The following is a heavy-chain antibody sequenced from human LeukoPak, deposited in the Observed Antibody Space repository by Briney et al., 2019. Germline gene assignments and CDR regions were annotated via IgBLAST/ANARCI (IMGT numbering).Heavy chain of an antibody. CDR1: GGTFSSYA. J-gene: IGHJ4*02. V-gene: IGHV1-69*04. D-gene: IGHD3-22*01. CDR3: TRVPPTYYYDSSAPY. Sequence: SVKVSCKASGGTFSSYAISWVRQAPGQGLEWMGRIIPILGIANYAQKFQGRVTITADKSTSTAYMELSSLRSEDTAVYYCTRVPPTYYYDSSAPYWGQGTLVTVSS. CDR2: IIPILGIA.